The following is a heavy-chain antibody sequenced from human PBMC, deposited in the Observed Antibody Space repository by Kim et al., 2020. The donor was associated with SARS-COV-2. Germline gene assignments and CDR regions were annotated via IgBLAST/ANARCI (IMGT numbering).Heavy chain of an antibody. CDR2: IYYSGST. D-gene: IGHD3-22*01. CDR1: GGSISSSSYY. J-gene: IGHJ4*02. CDR3: ARSPYYYDSSGYWYYFDY. Sequence: SETLSLTCTVSGGSISSSSYYWGWIRQPPGKGLEWIGSIYYSGSTYYNPSLKSRVTISVDTSKNQFSLKLSSVTAADTAVYYCARSPYYYDSSGYWYYFDYWGQGTLVTVSS. V-gene: IGHV4-39*01.